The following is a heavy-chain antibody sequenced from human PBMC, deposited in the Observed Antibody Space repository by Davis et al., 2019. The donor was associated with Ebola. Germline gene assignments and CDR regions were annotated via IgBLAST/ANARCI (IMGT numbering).Heavy chain of an antibody. CDR1: GDSVSSNSGA. J-gene: IGHJ6*04. D-gene: IGHD5-18*01. Sequence: PSETLSPTCAISGDSVSSNSGAWNWLRQSPSRGLEWLGRTYYSSKWYNDYAVSVKSRITINPDTSKNQFSLQLNSVTPEDTAMYYCARGWLRAGMDVWGEGTTVTVSS. CDR2: TYYSSKWYN. CDR3: ARGWLRAGMDV. V-gene: IGHV6-1*01.